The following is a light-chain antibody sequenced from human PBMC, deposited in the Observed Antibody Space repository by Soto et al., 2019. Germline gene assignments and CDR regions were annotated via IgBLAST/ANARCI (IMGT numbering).Light chain of an antibody. CDR2: GSS. J-gene: IGKJ1*01. CDR3: QQYGSSPRT. V-gene: IGKV3-20*01. CDR1: QNVASSY. Sequence: EIVLTQSPGTLSLSPGERATLSCRASQNVASSYLAWDQQKPGQAPRLLIYGSSIRGAGIPDRFSGSGSGTDFTLTISRLDPEDFAVYFCQQYGSSPRTFGQGTKVDIK.